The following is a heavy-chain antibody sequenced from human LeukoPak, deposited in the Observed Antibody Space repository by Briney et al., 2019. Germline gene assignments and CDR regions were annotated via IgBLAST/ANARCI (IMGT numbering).Heavy chain of an antibody. CDR3: ARDPVLRFLEWLFPQNFDY. CDR2: ISSSGSYM. Sequence: GGSLRLSCAASGSTFSNYTMNWVRQAPGKGLEWVSSISSSGSYMFYADSVKGRFTISRDNAKKSLYLQMNSLGVEDTAVYYCARDPVLRFLEWLFPQNFDYWGQGTLVTVSS. D-gene: IGHD3-3*01. J-gene: IGHJ4*02. CDR1: GSTFSNYT. V-gene: IGHV3-21*01.